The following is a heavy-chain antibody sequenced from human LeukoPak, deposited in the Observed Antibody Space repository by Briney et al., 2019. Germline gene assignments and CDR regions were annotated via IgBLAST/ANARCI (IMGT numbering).Heavy chain of an antibody. CDR2: TYYRSKWFN. V-gene: IGHV6-1*01. J-gene: IGHJ3*02. Sequence: ASQTLSLTCAISGDSVSSNSAAWNWIRQSPSRGLEWLGRTYYRSKWFNDYAVSVKNRITINPETSKNQFSLQLNSVTPEDTAVYYCARDLLDSFDIWGQGTMVTVSS. CDR1: GDSVSSNSAA. CDR3: ARDLLDSFDI.